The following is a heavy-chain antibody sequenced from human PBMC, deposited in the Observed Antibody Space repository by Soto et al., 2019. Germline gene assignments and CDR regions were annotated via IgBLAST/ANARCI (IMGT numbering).Heavy chain of an antibody. CDR3: ARDSDHYDSSGYYSYDY. D-gene: IGHD3-22*01. CDR1: GYTFTNYG. CDR2: IIAYNGNT. J-gene: IGHJ4*02. Sequence: QLVQSGAEVKKPGASVKVSCKASGYTFTNYGISWVRQAPGQGLEWMGWIIAYNGNTNYEQKLQDRVTMTTDTSTNTACMELRSLRSDDTAVYYCARDSDHYDSSGYYSYDYWGQGTLVTVSS. V-gene: IGHV1-18*01.